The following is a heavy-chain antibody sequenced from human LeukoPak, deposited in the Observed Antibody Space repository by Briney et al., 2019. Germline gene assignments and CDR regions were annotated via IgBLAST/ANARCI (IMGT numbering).Heavy chain of an antibody. CDR2: INHSGSA. Sequence: SETLSLTCAVYGGSFSNYYWTWIRQPPGRGLEWIGEINHSGSANYNPSLKSRVTILIDTSKNQFSLNLNSVTAADTAVYYCARGLEYDFWSGNYSDGFDIWGQGTMFTVSS. CDR1: GGSFSNYY. J-gene: IGHJ3*02. D-gene: IGHD3-3*01. CDR3: ARGLEYDFWSGNYSDGFDI. V-gene: IGHV4-34*01.